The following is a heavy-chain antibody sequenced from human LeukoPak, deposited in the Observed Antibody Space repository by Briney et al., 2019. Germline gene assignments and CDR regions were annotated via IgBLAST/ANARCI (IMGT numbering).Heavy chain of an antibody. CDR1: GFTFSDHY. J-gene: IGHJ4*02. Sequence: GGSLRLSCAPPGFTFSDHYIDWVRQAPGKGLEWVGRSRNKVNSYTTAYAASVIGRFTVSRDDLSATVYLQMNSLKTEDTAVYYCTRSMYGEGRRIIDFDYWGQGTLLTVSS. CDR2: SRNKVNSYTT. V-gene: IGHV3-72*01. D-gene: IGHD4/OR15-4a*01. CDR3: TRSMYGEGRRIIDFDY.